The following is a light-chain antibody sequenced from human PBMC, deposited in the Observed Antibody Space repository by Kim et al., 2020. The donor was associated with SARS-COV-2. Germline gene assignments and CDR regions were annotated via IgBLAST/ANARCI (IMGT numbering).Light chain of an antibody. CDR3: NSRDSSGKLYVV. CDR2: DKN. V-gene: IGLV3-19*01. J-gene: IGLJ2*01. CDR1: SLRSYS. Sequence: LGQTVRIPGQGDSLRSYSASWYQQMPGQAPVLVIYDKNNRPSGIPGRFSGSTSGDTASLTITGAQAEDEAYYFCNSRDSSGKLYVVFGGGTSLTVL.